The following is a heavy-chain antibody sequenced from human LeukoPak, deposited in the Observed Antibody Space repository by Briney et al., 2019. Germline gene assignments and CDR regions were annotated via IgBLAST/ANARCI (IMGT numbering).Heavy chain of an antibody. Sequence: ASVKVSCKASGYTFTGYYMHWVRQAPGQGLEWMGWINPNSGGTSYAQKFQGRVTMTRDTSISTAYMELSRLRSDDTAVYYCARGNYYDSSGYYPEAFDIWGQGTMVTVSS. CDR3: ARGNYYDSSGYYPEAFDI. D-gene: IGHD3-22*01. CDR2: INPNSGGT. J-gene: IGHJ3*02. CDR1: GYTFTGYY. V-gene: IGHV1-2*02.